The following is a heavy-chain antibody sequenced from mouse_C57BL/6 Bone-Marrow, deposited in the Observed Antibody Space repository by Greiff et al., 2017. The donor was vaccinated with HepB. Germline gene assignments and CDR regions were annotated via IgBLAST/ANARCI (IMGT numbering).Heavy chain of an antibody. CDR2: IYPGSGST. CDR1: GYTFTSYW. D-gene: IGHD1-1*01. J-gene: IGHJ1*03. V-gene: IGHV1-55*01. CDR3: ASPGSSYHWYFDV. Sequence: QVHVKQPGAELVKPGASVKMSCKASGYTFTSYWITWVKQRPGQGLEWIGDIYPGSGSTNYNEKFKSKATLTVDTSSSTAYMQLSSLTSEDSAVYYCASPGSSYHWYFDVWGTGTTVTVSS.